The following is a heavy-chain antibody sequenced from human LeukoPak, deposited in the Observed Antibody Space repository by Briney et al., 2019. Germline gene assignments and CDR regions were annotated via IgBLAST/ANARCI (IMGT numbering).Heavy chain of an antibody. J-gene: IGHJ4*02. V-gene: IGHV3-30*03. D-gene: IGHD3-10*01. CDR3: TRGEFSNGGLWFGDFFDY. CDR1: GFTFSDYY. Sequence: PGGSLRLSCAASGFTFSDYYMSWIRQAPGKGLEWVAVFSYDGFNKYHADSVKGRFTISRDNSKNTLYLQMNSLRADDTAVYYCTRGEFSNGGLWFGDFFDYWGQGTLVTVSS. CDR2: FSYDGFNK.